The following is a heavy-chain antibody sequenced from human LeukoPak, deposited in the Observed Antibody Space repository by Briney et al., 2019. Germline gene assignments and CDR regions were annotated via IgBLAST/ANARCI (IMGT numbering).Heavy chain of an antibody. Sequence: PGGSLRLSCAASGFTFSSYWMSWVRQAPGKGLEWVANIKQDGSEKYYVDSVKGRFTISRDNAKNSLYLQMNSLRAEDTAVYYCARDLLSPFLIPYYDSSGYADYWGQGTLVTVSS. CDR2: IKQDGSEK. CDR1: GFTFSSYW. J-gene: IGHJ4*02. V-gene: IGHV3-7*01. CDR3: ARDLLSPFLIPYYDSSGYADY. D-gene: IGHD3-22*01.